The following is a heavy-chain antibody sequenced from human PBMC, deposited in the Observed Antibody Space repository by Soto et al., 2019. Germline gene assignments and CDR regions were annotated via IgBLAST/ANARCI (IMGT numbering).Heavy chain of an antibody. V-gene: IGHV3-23*01. CDR1: GFVFGNSA. Sequence: PGGSLRLSCAASGFVFGNSAMSWVRQAPGKGLEWVSAITTSATESNTYYADSVKGRFTISRDNSQNTLYLQMNSLRAEDTAVYYCARSGWSGYYYQDEPGPRRPGPWDYWGQGTLVTVSS. CDR3: ARSGWSGYYYQDEPGPRRPGPWDY. CDR2: ITTSATESNT. D-gene: IGHD3-3*01. J-gene: IGHJ4*02.